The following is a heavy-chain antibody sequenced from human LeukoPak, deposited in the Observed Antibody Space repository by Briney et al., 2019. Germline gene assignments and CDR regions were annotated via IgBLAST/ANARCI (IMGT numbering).Heavy chain of an antibody. Sequence: GGSLRLSCAASGLTFSSSWMTWVRQTPGKGLEWVAHIKEDGTEDFYVDSVKGRFTISRDNAKNSLYLQMNSLRADDTAVYYCARSGSHDYWGQGTLVTVSS. D-gene: IGHD1-26*01. CDR2: IKEDGTED. V-gene: IGHV3-7*05. CDR3: ARSGSHDY. J-gene: IGHJ4*02. CDR1: GLTFSSSW.